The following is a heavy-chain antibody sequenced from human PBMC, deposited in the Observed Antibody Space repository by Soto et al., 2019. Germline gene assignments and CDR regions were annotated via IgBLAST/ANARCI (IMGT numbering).Heavy chain of an antibody. CDR3: ARGTTTSAFSAMDV. D-gene: IGHD1-1*01. J-gene: IGHJ6*02. V-gene: IGHV3-30-3*01. CDR1: GFTFSYHA. CDR2: ISYDGDNK. Sequence: VQLVESGGGVVQPGRSLRLSCSASGFTFSYHALNWVRQAPGKGLEWVAVISYDGDNKYIAESVKGRFTISRDNSNNTVSLQMNSLRTEDTAMYFCARGTTTSAFSAMDVWGQGTTVSVSS.